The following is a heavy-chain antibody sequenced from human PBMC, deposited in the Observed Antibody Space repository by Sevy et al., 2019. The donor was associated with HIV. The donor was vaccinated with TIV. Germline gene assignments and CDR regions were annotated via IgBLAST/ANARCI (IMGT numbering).Heavy chain of an antibody. CDR3: AKERQLRFLEWSHLAY. J-gene: IGHJ4*02. CDR2: ISYDGSNK. Sequence: GGSLRLSCAASEFTFSSYGMHWVRQAPGKGLEWVAVISYDGSNKYYADSVKGRFTISRDNSKNTLYLQMNSLRAEDTAVYYCAKERQLRFLEWSHLAYWGQGTLVTVSS. CDR1: EFTFSSYG. D-gene: IGHD3-3*01. V-gene: IGHV3-30*18.